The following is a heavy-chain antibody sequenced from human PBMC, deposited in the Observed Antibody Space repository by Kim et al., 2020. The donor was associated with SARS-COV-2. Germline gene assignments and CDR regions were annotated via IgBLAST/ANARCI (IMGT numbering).Heavy chain of an antibody. V-gene: IGHV4-34*01. J-gene: IGHJ6*02. D-gene: IGHD1-26*01. CDR3: ARTEWELLSGMDV. Sequence: YNPSFKSRVTMSVDTAKNQFSLKLSSVTAADTAVYYCARTEWELLSGMDVWGQGTTVTVSS.